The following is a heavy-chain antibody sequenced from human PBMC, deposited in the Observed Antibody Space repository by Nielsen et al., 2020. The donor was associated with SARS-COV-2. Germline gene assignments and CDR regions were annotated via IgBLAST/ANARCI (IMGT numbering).Heavy chain of an antibody. J-gene: IGHJ6*03. D-gene: IGHD1-14*01. CDR2: TYHSGTT. Sequence: WIRQPPGKGLEWIGRTYHSGTTYYNPSLKSRVTISVDTSKNQFSLRLSSVTAADTAVYFCARGKRSYSGTFLSYYYYYYMDVWGKGTTVTVSS. V-gene: IGHV4-39*07. CDR3: ARGKRSYSGTFLSYYYYYYMDV.